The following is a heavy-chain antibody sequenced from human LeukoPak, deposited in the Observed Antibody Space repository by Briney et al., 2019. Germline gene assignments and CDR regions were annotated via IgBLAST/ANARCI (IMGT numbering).Heavy chain of an antibody. V-gene: IGHV1-2*02. CDR1: GYTFTGYY. Sequence: ASVKVSCKASGYTFTGYYMHWVRQAPGQGLEWMGWINPNSGGTNYAQKFQGRVTMTRGTSISTAYMELSRLRSDDTAVYYCARGSGQSRGAFDIWGQGTMVTVSS. J-gene: IGHJ3*02. D-gene: IGHD3-10*01. CDR2: INPNSGGT. CDR3: ARGSGQSRGAFDI.